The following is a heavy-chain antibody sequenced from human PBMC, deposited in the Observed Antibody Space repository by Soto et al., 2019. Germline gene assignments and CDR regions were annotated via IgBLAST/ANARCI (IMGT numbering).Heavy chain of an antibody. Sequence: QVQLMESGGSVLQPGRSLRLSCAASGFTFSSYGMHWVRQAPGKGLEWVTIISNDGSIQYYGDSVKGRFTVSRYNSKNTLFREINSLTADDTATYYCAKDRRDSSGTCSRCFGMDVWGQGTTVTVAS. CDR3: AKDRRDSSGTCSRCFGMDV. CDR1: GFTFSSYG. V-gene: IGHV3-30*18. D-gene: IGHD3-22*01. J-gene: IGHJ6*02. CDR2: ISNDGSIQ.